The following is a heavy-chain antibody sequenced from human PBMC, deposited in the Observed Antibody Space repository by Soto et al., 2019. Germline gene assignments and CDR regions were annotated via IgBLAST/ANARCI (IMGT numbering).Heavy chain of an antibody. Sequence: GGSLRLSCTASGFTFNSYVMFWVRQAPGKGLEWVSSISGGGGSTYYADSVKGRFTISRDSSKNTLYLQMNSLTAEDTAVYYCEKDGQYSGNYYSFEHWGQGTLVTVSS. CDR1: GFTFNSYV. V-gene: IGHV3-23*01. CDR3: EKDGQYSGNYYSFEH. CDR2: ISGGGGST. J-gene: IGHJ4*02. D-gene: IGHD1-26*01.